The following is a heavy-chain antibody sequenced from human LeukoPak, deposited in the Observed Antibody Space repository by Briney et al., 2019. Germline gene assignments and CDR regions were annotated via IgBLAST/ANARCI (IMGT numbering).Heavy chain of an antibody. CDR2: IYYSGST. Sequence: SETLSLTYTVSGGSISSYYWSWIRQPPGKGLEWIGYIYYSGSTNYNPSLKSRVTISVDTSKNQFSLKLSSVTAADTAVYYCARVPHCSTTSCYFDYWGQGTLVTVSS. CDR1: GGSISSYY. CDR3: ARVPHCSTTSCYFDY. V-gene: IGHV4-59*01. D-gene: IGHD2-2*01. J-gene: IGHJ4*02.